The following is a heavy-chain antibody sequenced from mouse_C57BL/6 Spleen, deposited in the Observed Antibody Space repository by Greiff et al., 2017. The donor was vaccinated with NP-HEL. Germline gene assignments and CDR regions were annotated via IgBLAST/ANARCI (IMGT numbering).Heavy chain of an antibody. CDR1: GFTFSDYG. V-gene: IGHV5-17*01. Sequence: EVMLVESGGGLVKPGGSLKLSCAASGFTFSDYGMHWVRQAPEKGLEWVAYISSGSSTIYYADTVKGRFTISRDNAKNTLFRQMTSLRSEDTAMYYCASYKYYAMGDWGQGDSVTVSS. CDR3: ASYKYYAMGD. J-gene: IGHJ4*01. CDR2: ISSGSSTI.